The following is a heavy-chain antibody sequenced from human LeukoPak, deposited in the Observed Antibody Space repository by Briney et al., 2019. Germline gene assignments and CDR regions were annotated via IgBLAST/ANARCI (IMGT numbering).Heavy chain of an antibody. CDR1: GFSFSAYW. Sequence: GGSLRLSCAASGFSFSAYWMTWVRQAPGTGLEWVANINPAGSETYYVDPVKGRFSISRDNAKNLVYLQMNSLRAEDTAVYHCARFGYVAAVDVWGQGTPVTVSS. CDR2: INPAGSET. V-gene: IGHV3-7*01. CDR3: ARFGYVAAVDV. J-gene: IGHJ4*02. D-gene: IGHD2-15*01.